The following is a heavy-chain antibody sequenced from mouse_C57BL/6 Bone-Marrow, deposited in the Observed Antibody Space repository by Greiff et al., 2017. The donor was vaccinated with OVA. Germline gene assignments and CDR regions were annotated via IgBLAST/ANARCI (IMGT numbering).Heavy chain of an antibody. D-gene: IGHD1-1*02. CDR2: IDPEDGET. V-gene: IGHV14-2*01. CDR3: ARPDLWGTY. J-gene: IGHJ3*01. CDR1: GFNIKDYY. Sequence: EVQLKESGAELVKPGASVKLSCTASGFNIKDYYMPWVHQRTEQGLEWIGRIDPEDGETKYAPKFQGKVTITADTSSNTAYLQLSSLTSEDTAVYYCARPDLWGTYWGQGSLVTVSA.